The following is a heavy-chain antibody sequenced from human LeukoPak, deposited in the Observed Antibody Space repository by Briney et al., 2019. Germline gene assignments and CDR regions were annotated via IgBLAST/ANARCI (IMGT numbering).Heavy chain of an antibody. Sequence: ASVKVSCKVSGYTLTELSMHWVRQAPGKGLEWMGGFDPEDGETIYAQKFQGRVTMTEDTSTDTAYMELSSLRSEDTAVYYCASITMVRGVLAYWGQGTLVTVSS. CDR3: ASITMVRGVLAY. CDR1: GYTLTELS. J-gene: IGHJ4*02. D-gene: IGHD3-10*01. V-gene: IGHV1-24*01. CDR2: FDPEDGET.